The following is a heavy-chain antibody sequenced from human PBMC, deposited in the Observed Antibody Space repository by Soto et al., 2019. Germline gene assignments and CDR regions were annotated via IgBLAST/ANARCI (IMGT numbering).Heavy chain of an antibody. D-gene: IGHD3-3*02. V-gene: IGHV3-30*18. CDR1: GFSFSNYG. CDR3: AKDQISHFWSGFPPYYSYTMDV. CDR2: ISYDGSTK. J-gene: IGHJ6*02. Sequence: QVQLVESGGGVIQPGKSLRLSCAASGFSFSNYGMHWVRLAPGRGLEGVAVISYDGSTKYYGDSVKGRFTISRDNSINTLYLQMNSLRAEDTALYYCAKDQISHFWSGFPPYYSYTMDVWGPGTTVTVSS.